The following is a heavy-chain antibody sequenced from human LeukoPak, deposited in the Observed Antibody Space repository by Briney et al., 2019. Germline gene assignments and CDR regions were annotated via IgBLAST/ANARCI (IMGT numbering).Heavy chain of an antibody. CDR2: INHSGST. V-gene: IGHV4-34*01. D-gene: IGHD3-3*01. CDR1: GGSFSGYY. Sequence: SETLSLTCAVYGGSFSGYYWSWIRQPPGKGLEWIGEINHSGSTNYNPSLKSRVTISVDTSKNQFSLKLSSVTAADTAVYYYAATYYDFWSGYYYFDYWGQGTLVTVSS. CDR3: AATYYDFWSGYYYFDY. J-gene: IGHJ4*02.